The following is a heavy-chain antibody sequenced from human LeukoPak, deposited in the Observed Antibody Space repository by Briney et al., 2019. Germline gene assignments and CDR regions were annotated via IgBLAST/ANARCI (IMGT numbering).Heavy chain of an antibody. Sequence: GGSLRLSCAASGFTFSSYAMHWVRQAPGKGLEWVAVISYDGSNKYYADSVKGRFTISRDNAKNSLYLQMNSLRDEDTAVYYCARMGYSGGLFDYWGQGTLVTVSS. CDR1: GFTFSSYA. V-gene: IGHV3-30-3*01. J-gene: IGHJ4*02. CDR2: ISYDGSNK. CDR3: ARMGYSGGLFDY. D-gene: IGHD2-15*01.